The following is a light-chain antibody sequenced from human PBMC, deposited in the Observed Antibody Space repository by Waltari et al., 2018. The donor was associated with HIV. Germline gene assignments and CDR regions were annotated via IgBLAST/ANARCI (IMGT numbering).Light chain of an antibody. CDR3: YSATDNNLGV. Sequence: SYEPTQPSSVSVSPGQTARITFSGDVVAKTYPRWFQQKPGQAPVMVIYKDSERPSGIPERFSGSSLGTTVTLTISGAQVEDEADYYCYSATDNNLGVFGGGTKLTVL. V-gene: IGLV3-27*01. J-gene: IGLJ2*01. CDR1: VVAKTY. CDR2: KDS.